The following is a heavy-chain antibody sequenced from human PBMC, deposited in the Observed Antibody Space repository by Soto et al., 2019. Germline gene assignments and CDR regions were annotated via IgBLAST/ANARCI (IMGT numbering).Heavy chain of an antibody. D-gene: IGHD4-17*01. CDR3: ASAGVDDYGDYVFNY. Sequence: QVHLQESGPGLVKPSQTLSLTCTVSGGSIISGAYYWSWIRQPPGKGLEWIGYIYDSGSTYYNPSLQSRITLSVDTSKNQFSLKLRSVTAADTAVYYCASAGVDDYGDYVFNYWGQGTLVTVSS. CDR2: IYDSGST. CDR1: GGSIISGAYY. J-gene: IGHJ4*02. V-gene: IGHV4-30-4*01.